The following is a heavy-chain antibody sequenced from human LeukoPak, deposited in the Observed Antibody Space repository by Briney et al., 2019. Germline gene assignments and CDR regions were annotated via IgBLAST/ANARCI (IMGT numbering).Heavy chain of an antibody. V-gene: IGHV3-23*01. J-gene: IGHJ4*02. CDR2: ISGSGGST. D-gene: IGHD3-22*01. CDR3: AKRSSSGYYYFDY. Sequence: TGGSLRLSCAASGFTFSSYAMSWVRQAPGKGLEWVSAISGSGGSTYYADSVKGRFTISRDNSKNTLYLQMNSLRAEDTAVYYCAKRSSSGYYYFDYWGRGTLVTVSS. CDR1: GFTFSSYA.